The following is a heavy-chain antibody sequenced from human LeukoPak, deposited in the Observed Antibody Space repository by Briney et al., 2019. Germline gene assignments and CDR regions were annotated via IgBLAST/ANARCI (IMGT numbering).Heavy chain of an antibody. Sequence: GSLRLSCAASGFTFSSYSMNWVRQPPGKGLEWIGEINHSGSTNYNPSLKSRVTISVDTSKNQFSLKLSSVTAADTAVYYCARIPSTVVTPNWYFDLWGRGTLVTVSS. V-gene: IGHV4-34*01. D-gene: IGHD4-23*01. CDR2: INHSGST. CDR3: ARIPSTVVTPNWYFDL. CDR1: GFTFSSYS. J-gene: IGHJ2*01.